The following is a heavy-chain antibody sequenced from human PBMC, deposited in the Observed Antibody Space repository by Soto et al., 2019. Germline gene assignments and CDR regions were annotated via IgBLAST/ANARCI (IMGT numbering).Heavy chain of an antibody. CDR1: GYTFTSYD. CDR3: ARGHKLHISLYYYYGMDV. D-gene: IGHD2-15*01. CDR2: MNPNSGNT. Sequence: QVQLVQSGAEVKKPGASVKVSCKASGYTFTSYDINWVRQATGQGLEWMGWMNPNSGNTGYAQKFQGRVTMTRNTSISTAYMELSSLRSEDTAVYYCARGHKLHISLYYYYGMDVWGQGTTVTVSS. J-gene: IGHJ6*02. V-gene: IGHV1-8*01.